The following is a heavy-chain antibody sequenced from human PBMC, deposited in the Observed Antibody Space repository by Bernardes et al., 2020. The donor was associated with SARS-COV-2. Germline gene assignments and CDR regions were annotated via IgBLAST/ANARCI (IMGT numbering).Heavy chain of an antibody. V-gene: IGHV3-74*01. D-gene: IGHD3-10*01. CDR1: GFTFSSYW. CDR2: INSDGSST. Sequence: GGSLRLSCAASGFTFSSYWMHWVRQAPGKGLVWVSRINSDGSSTSYADSVKGRFTISRDNAKNTLYLQMNSLRVEDTAVYYCARVGLVRGSWDFDYWGQGTLVTVSS. CDR3: ARVGLVRGSWDFDY. J-gene: IGHJ4*02.